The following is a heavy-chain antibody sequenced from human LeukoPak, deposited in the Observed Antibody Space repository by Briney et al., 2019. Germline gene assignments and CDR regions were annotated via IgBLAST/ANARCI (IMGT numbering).Heavy chain of an antibody. CDR3: AKTKQLWLRSYYYYYMDV. J-gene: IGHJ6*03. CDR1: GGSISSSSYY. CDR2: IYYSGST. Sequence: SETLSLTCTVSGGSISSSSYYWGWIRQPPGKGLEWIGSIYYSGSTYYNPSLKSRVTISIDTSKNQFSLKLSSVTAADTAVYYCAKTKQLWLRSYYYYYMDVWGKGTTVTVSS. V-gene: IGHV4-39*07. D-gene: IGHD5-18*01.